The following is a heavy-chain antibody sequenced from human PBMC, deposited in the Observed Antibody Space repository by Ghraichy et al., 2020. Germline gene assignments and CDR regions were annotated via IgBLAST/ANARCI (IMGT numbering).Heavy chain of an antibody. V-gene: IGHV3-43*01. D-gene: IGHD5-12*01. J-gene: IGHJ4*02. Sequence: GGSLRLSCAASGFTFAAYSMHWVRQAPGKGLEWVSLITFDGASTFYADSVKDRFTISRDNSRNSLYLQLNNLRTEETAFYYCAKDLSREYTDYVFDYWGRGTLVTVSS. CDR2: ITFDGAST. CDR1: GFTFAAYS. CDR3: AKDLSREYTDYVFDY.